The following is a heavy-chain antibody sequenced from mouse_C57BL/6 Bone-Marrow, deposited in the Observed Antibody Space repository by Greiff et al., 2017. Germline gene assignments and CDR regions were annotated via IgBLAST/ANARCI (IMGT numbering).Heavy chain of an antibody. CDR1: GYTFTSYW. CDR3: ARAYYGSSYPVGD. J-gene: IGHJ2*01. V-gene: IGHV1-50*01. CDR2: IDPSDSYT. D-gene: IGHD1-1*01. Sequence: VQLQQPGAELVKPGASVKLSCKASGYTFTSYWMQWVKQRPGQGLEWIGEIDPSDSYTNYNHKFKGKATLTVDTSSSTAYMQLSSLTSEDSAVYYCARAYYGSSYPVGDWGQGTTRT.